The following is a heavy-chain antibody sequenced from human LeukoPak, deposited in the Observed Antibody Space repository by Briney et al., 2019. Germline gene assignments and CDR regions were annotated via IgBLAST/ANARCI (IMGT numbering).Heavy chain of an antibody. D-gene: IGHD2-2*01. Sequence: GGSLRLSCAASEFTFSSYAMHWVRQAPGKGLEWVAFISYHGSNNYYADSVKGRFTISRDNSKNTLFLQMNSLRAEDTAVYYCAKNTHAYAEIFDYWGQGTLVTVSS. V-gene: IGHV3-30*18. CDR2: ISYHGSNN. CDR1: EFTFSSYA. CDR3: AKNTHAYAEIFDY. J-gene: IGHJ4*02.